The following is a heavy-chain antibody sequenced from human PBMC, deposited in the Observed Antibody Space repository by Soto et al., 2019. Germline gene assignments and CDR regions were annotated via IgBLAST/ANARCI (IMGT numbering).Heavy chain of an antibody. CDR1: GGSFSGYY. V-gene: IGHV4-34*01. CDR3: ARGGGYCISTSCYSFDY. Sequence: SETLSLTCAVYGGSFSGYYWSWIRQPPGKGLEWIGEINHSGSTNYNPSLKSRVTISVDTSKNQFSLKLSSVTAADTAVYYCARGGGYCISTSCYSFDYWGQGTLVTAPQ. J-gene: IGHJ4*02. CDR2: INHSGST. D-gene: IGHD2-2*02.